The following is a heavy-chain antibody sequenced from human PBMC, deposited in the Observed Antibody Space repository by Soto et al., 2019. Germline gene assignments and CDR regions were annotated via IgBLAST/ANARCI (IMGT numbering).Heavy chain of an antibody. CDR1: CFTFSHYG. CDR3: AKDDDTTSHYSLLDF. V-gene: IGHV3-33*06. D-gene: IGHD3-22*01. CDR2: TWSGGRGE. J-gene: IGHJ4*02. Sequence: QVQLVESGGGVVQPGTSLRLSCAASCFTFSHYGIHWVRQAPGKGLEWVAVTWSGGRGEYYADSVRGRFTISRDNSETTVYLQMNSLRVEDTAVYYCAKDDDTTSHYSLLDFRGQGTLVTVSS.